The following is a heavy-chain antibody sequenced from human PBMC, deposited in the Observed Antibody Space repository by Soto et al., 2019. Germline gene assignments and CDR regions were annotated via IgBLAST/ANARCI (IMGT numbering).Heavy chain of an antibody. CDR1: GFTFSDYY. Sequence: QVQLVESGGGLVKPGGSLRLSCAASGFTFSDYYMSWIRQAPGKGLEWVAVIWYDGSNKYYADSVKGRFTISRDNSKNTLYLQMNSLRAEDTAVYYCASRDPYGGNRHYWGQGTLVTVSS. J-gene: IGHJ4*02. D-gene: IGHD2-15*01. CDR3: ASRDPYGGNRHY. V-gene: IGHV3-33*08. CDR2: IWYDGSNK.